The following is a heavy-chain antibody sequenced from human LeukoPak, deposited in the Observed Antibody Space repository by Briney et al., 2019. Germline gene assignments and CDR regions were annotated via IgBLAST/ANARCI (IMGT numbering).Heavy chain of an antibody. J-gene: IGHJ5*02. CDR2: IYYSGST. CDR3: ARVGYSYGYTWFDP. V-gene: IGHV4-61*01. D-gene: IGHD5-18*01. CDR1: GYSISSGYY. Sequence: SETLSLTCTVSGYSISSGYYWGWIRQPPGKGLEWIGYIYYSGSTNYNPSLKSRVTISVDASKNQFSLKLSSVTAADTAVYYCARVGYSYGYTWFDPWGQGTLVTVSS.